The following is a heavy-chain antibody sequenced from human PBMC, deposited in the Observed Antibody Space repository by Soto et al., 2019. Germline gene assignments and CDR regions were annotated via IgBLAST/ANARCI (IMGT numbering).Heavy chain of an antibody. J-gene: IGHJ4*02. CDR3: ARDLYGSGAFDY. Sequence: PGGSLRLSCAASGFIFSNYAMHWVRQAPGKGLGWVSFIDSGRTYIYYADSLRGRFTISRDNAKNSVYLQMNSLRAEDTAVYYCARDLYGSGAFDYWGQGTRVTVSS. D-gene: IGHD3-10*01. CDR1: GFIFSNYA. CDR2: IDSGRTYI. V-gene: IGHV3-21*01.